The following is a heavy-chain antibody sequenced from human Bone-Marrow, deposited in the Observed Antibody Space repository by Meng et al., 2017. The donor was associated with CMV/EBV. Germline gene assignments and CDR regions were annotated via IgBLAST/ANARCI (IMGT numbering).Heavy chain of an antibody. V-gene: IGHV5-51*01. D-gene: IGHD3-3*01. CDR2: IYPGDSDT. CDR3: ARHKGRYYDFWSGYYLDGVDV. J-gene: IGHJ6*02. Sequence: KVSCKGSGYSFTSCWIGWVRQMPGKGLEWMGIIYPGDSDTRYSPSFQGQVTISADKSISTAYLQWSSLKASDTAMYYCARHKGRYYDFWSGYYLDGVDVWGQGTTVTVSS. CDR1: GYSFTSCW.